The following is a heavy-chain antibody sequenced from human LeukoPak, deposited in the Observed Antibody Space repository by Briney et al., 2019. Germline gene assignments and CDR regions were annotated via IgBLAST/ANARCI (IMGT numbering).Heavy chain of an antibody. D-gene: IGHD3-22*01. V-gene: IGHV4-30-2*01. CDR2: IYHSGST. J-gene: IGHJ4*02. CDR1: GGSISSGGYS. Sequence: SQTLSLTCAVSGGSISSGGYSWSWIRQPPGTGLEWLGYIYHSGSTYYNPSLKSRVTISVDRSKNQFSLKLSSVTAADTAVYYCARSKGRDYDSSGYSVGAFDYWGQGTLVTVSS. CDR3: ARSKGRDYDSSGYSVGAFDY.